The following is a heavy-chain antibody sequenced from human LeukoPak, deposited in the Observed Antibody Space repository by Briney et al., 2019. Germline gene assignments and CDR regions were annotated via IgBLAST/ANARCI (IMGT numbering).Heavy chain of an antibody. CDR2: ISGSGGST. V-gene: IGHV3-23*01. D-gene: IGHD3-10*01. Sequence: QAXGSLXLXCAASGFTFSSYAMSWVRQAPGKGLEWVSAISGSGGSTYYADSVKGRFTISRDNSKNTVYLQMNSLRVEDTAVYYCXXVXNXXYGSESYYFFEHWGQGTPVTASS. CDR3: XXVXNXXYGSESYYFFEH. J-gene: IGHJ4*02. CDR1: GFTFSSYA.